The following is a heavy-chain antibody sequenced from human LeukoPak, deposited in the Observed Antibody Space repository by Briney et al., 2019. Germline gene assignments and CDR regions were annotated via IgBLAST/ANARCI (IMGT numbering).Heavy chain of an antibody. D-gene: IGHD6-19*01. CDR2: ISSSSSYI. CDR3: ASPPIAVAGQPHFQH. J-gene: IGHJ1*01. Sequence: GGSLRLSCAASGFTFSSYSMNWVRQAPGKGLEWVSSISSSSSYIYYADSVKGRFTISRDNAKNSLYLQMNSLRAEDTAVYYCASPPIAVAGQPHFQHWGQGTLVTVSS. CDR1: GFTFSSYS. V-gene: IGHV3-21*01.